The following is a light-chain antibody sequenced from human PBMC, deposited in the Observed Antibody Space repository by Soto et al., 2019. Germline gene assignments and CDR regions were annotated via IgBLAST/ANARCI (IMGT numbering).Light chain of an antibody. CDR2: DAS. CDR1: QSINSY. V-gene: IGKV3-11*01. CDR3: QQRTRWPLT. Sequence: EVVWTQSPATLSLSPGERATLSCRASQSINSYLAWYQQKPGQPPRLLISDASNRATGIPARFSGSGSGTDFTLTICSLEPEDFAVYYCQQRTRWPLTFGGGTKVEIK. J-gene: IGKJ4*01.